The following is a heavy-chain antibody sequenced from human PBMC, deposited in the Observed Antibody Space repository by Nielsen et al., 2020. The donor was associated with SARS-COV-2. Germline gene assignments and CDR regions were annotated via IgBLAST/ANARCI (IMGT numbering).Heavy chain of an antibody. D-gene: IGHD2-15*01. V-gene: IGHV4-34*01. J-gene: IGHJ4*02. CDR2: INHSGST. CDR3: AREPRGSGGSCCKIDY. Sequence: RQAPGKGLEWIGEINHSGSTNYNPSLKSRVTISVDTSKNQFSLKLSSVTAADTAVYYCAREPRGSGGSCCKIDYWGQGTLVTVSS.